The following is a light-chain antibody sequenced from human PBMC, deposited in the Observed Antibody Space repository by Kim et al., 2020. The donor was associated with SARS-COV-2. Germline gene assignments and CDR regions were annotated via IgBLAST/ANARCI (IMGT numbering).Light chain of an antibody. J-gene: IGKJ4*01. V-gene: IGKV3-11*01. CDR3: LQRSDWPLT. CDR1: QSISTT. CDR2: DAS. Sequence: LAPDGRATLSSRASQSISTTLAWYQQKTGQAPRHLICDASDRATGVPAMCSGSGSGKDFALTISTREPEDFAVYYCLQRSDWPLTFGGGTKVDSK.